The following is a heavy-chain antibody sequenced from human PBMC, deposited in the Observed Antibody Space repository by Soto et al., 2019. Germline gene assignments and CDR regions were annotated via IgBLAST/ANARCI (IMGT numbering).Heavy chain of an antibody. CDR3: ARANSIFGVVYYYYYGMDV. CDR2: MNPNSGNT. J-gene: IGHJ6*02. CDR1: GYTFTSYD. V-gene: IGHV1-8*01. D-gene: IGHD3-3*01. Sequence: ASVKVSCKASGYTFTSYDINWVRQATGQGLEWMGWMNPNSGNTGYAQKFQGRVTMTRNTSISTAYMELSSLRSEDTAVYYCARANSIFGVVYYYYYGMDVWGQGTTVTVSS.